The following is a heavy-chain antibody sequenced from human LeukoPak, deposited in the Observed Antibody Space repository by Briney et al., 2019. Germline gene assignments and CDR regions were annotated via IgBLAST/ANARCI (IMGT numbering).Heavy chain of an antibody. Sequence: SETLSLTCTVSGGSFSSYHWSWIRQPPGKGLEWLGYIFYSGSTNYNPSLRSRVTISGDTSKNQFSLKLTSVTAADTAVYYCAKSNGYGLIDIWGQGTMVTVSS. V-gene: IGHV4-59*01. CDR3: AKSNGYGLIDI. CDR1: GGSFSSYH. CDR2: IFYSGST. D-gene: IGHD3-10*01. J-gene: IGHJ3*02.